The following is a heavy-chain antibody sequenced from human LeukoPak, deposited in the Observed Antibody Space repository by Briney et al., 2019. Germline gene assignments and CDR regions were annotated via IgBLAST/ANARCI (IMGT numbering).Heavy chain of an antibody. Sequence: ASVRVSSKASGYIFTDYYVHWVRQAPGQGLEWMGLINPNSGGTNFAQKFQGRVNMTTDTSITTAYMELSRLSSDDTAVYYCARGWRINSSGGFVDPWGQGTMVTVSS. CDR2: INPNSGGT. J-gene: IGHJ5*02. V-gene: IGHV1-2*02. CDR1: GYIFTDYY. CDR3: ARGWRINSSGGFVDP. D-gene: IGHD6-6*01.